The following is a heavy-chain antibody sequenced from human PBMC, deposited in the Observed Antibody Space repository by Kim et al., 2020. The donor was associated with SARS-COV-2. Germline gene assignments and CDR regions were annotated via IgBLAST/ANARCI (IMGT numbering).Heavy chain of an antibody. CDR1: GFTFNSFA. V-gene: IGHV3-23*01. CDR3: AKESYAGYGRSWDDH. Sequence: GGSLRLSCTASGFTFNSFAMSWVRQAPGKGLEWVSAITSTGGSIHYSDSVRGRFIITRDNSKNTVDLQMNSLRVEDTAVYYCAKESYAGYGRSWDDHWGQGTLATVHS. CDR2: ITSTGGSI. J-gene: IGHJ5*02. D-gene: IGHD1-26*01.